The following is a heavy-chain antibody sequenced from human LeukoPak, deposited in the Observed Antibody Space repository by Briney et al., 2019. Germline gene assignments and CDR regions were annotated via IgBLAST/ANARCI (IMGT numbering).Heavy chain of an antibody. CDR1: GGTFSSYA. CDR2: IIPIFGTA. Sequence: ASVKVSCKASGGTFSSYAISWVRQAPGQGLEWMGGIIPIFGTANYAQKFQGRVTITADESTSTAYMELSSLRSEDTAVYYCAKSAWESVTTTSGYYYYMDVWGKGTTVTISS. V-gene: IGHV1-69*13. CDR3: AKSAWESVTTTSGYYYYMDV. J-gene: IGHJ6*03. D-gene: IGHD4-17*01.